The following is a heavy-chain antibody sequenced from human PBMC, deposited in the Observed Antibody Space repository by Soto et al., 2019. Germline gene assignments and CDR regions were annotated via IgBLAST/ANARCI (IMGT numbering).Heavy chain of an antibody. V-gene: IGHV4-30-4*01. J-gene: IGHJ6*02. Sequence: QVQLQESGPGLVKPSQTLSLTCSISGASISSDDYYWSWFRQPPGKGLEWIGYISDSGSTYYNPSQKIRITISGDTSKTQFSLRLNSVTAADTAFFYCAREVNNYYGMDVWGQGTTVTVSS. CDR3: AREVNNYYGMDV. CDR1: GASISSDDYY. CDR2: ISDSGST.